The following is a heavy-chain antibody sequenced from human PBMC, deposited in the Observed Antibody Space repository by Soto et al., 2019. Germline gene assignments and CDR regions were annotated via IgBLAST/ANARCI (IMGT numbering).Heavy chain of an antibody. D-gene: IGHD2-15*01. Sequence: SDPLSLTSTVSGCSISSYYWSWIRQPPGKGLEWIGYIYYSGSTNYNPSLKSRVTISVDTSKNQFSLKLSSVTAADTAVYYCAREPLRYCSGGSCYSAGSAFDIWGQGTMVT. V-gene: IGHV4-59*01. CDR1: GCSISSYY. CDR3: AREPLRYCSGGSCYSAGSAFDI. CDR2: IYYSGST. J-gene: IGHJ3*02.